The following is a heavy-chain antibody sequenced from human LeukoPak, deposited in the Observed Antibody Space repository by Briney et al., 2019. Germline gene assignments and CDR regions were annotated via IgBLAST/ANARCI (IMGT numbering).Heavy chain of an antibody. CDR3: AREWHYGDYQIDP. CDR2: IYTSGST. J-gene: IGHJ5*02. D-gene: IGHD4-17*01. Sequence: SETLSLTCTVSGGSISSASYYWSWIRQPAGKGLEWIGRIYTSGSTNYNPSLKSRVTISVDTSKNQFSLKLSSVTAADTAVYYCAREWHYGDYQIDPWGQGTLVTVSS. CDR1: GGSISSASYY. V-gene: IGHV4-61*02.